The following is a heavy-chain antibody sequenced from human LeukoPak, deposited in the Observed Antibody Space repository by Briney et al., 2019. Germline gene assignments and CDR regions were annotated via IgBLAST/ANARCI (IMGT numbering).Heavy chain of an antibody. CDR2: IYYSGST. D-gene: IGHD2-21*02. Sequence: PWETLSLTRTVSGGSISSYYWTWIRQPPGKGLEWIGYIYYSGSTNYNPSLKSRVIISVDKSKNQFSLKLNSVTAADTAVYYCARVVLVTPSSGAFDIWGQGTMVTVSS. J-gene: IGHJ3*02. CDR3: ARVVLVTPSSGAFDI. V-gene: IGHV4-59*08. CDR1: GGSISSYY.